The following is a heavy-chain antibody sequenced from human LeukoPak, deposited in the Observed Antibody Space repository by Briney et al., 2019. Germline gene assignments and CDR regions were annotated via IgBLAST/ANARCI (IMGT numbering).Heavy chain of an antibody. CDR2: ISGSGVST. Sequence: GGSLRLSCAASRFTFSSYAMSWVRQAPGEGLEWVSTISGSGVSTHYADSVKGRFTISRDNAKNSLYLQMSNLRAEDTAVYFCARGGGLDVWGQGATVTVSS. V-gene: IGHV3-23*01. CDR1: RFTFSSYA. CDR3: ARGGGLDV. J-gene: IGHJ6*02. D-gene: IGHD3-16*01.